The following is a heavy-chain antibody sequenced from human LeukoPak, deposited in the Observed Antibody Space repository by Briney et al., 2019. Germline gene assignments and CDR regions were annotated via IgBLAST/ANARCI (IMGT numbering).Heavy chain of an antibody. Sequence: SVKVSCKASGGTFSSYAVSWVRQAPGQGLEWMGGIIPIFGTANYAQKFQGRVTITADESTSTAYMELSSLRSEDTAVYYCARFADGYYWVDYWGQGTLVTVSS. CDR2: IIPIFGTA. CDR1: GGTFSSYA. V-gene: IGHV1-69*13. CDR3: ARFADGYYWVDY. D-gene: IGHD1-20*01. J-gene: IGHJ4*02.